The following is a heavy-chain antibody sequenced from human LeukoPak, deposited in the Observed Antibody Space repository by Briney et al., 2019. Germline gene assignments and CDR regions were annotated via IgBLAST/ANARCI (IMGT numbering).Heavy chain of an antibody. D-gene: IGHD3-3*01. CDR1: GGSISSSSHY. V-gene: IGHV4-39*01. Sequence: SETLSLTCTVSGGSISSSSHYWGWIRQPPGKGLEWIGYIYYSGSTYYNPSLKSRVTISVDTSKNQFSLKLSSVTAADTAVYYCARRGVGTIFGVVVYYFDYWGQGTLVTVSS. CDR3: ARRGVGTIFGVVVYYFDY. J-gene: IGHJ4*02. CDR2: IYYSGST.